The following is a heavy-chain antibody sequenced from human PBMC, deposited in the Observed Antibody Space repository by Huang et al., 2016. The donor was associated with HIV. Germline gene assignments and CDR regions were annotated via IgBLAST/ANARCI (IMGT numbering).Heavy chain of an antibody. CDR3: ARDLLAYCGGDCYSGGGDY. CDR1: GFTFSSYP. Sequence: QVQLVESGGGVVQPGRSLRLSCAASGFTFSSYPMHWVRQAPGKGLGGVAVISNDGSKKYYADSVKGRFTISRDNSKNTLYLRMNSLSAGDTAVYYCARDLLAYCGGDCYSGGGDYWGQGTLVTVSS. D-gene: IGHD2-21*02. CDR2: ISNDGSKK. V-gene: IGHV3-30-3*01. J-gene: IGHJ4*02.